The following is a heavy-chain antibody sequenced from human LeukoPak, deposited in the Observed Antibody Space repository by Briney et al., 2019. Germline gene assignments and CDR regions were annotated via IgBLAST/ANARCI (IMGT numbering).Heavy chain of an antibody. J-gene: IGHJ4*02. D-gene: IGHD3-22*01. V-gene: IGHV3-15*01. CDR3: TTDLYYDSSGYSY. CDR1: GFTFSNHA. CDR2: IKSKTDGGTT. Sequence: GGSLRLSCAASGFTFSNHAMNWVRQAPGKGLEWVGRIKSKTDGGTTDYAAPVKGRFTISRDDSKNTLYLQMNSLKTEDTAVYYCTTDLYYDSSGYSYWGQGTLVTVSS.